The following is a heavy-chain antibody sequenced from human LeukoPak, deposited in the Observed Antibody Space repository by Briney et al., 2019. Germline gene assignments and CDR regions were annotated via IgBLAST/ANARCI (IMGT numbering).Heavy chain of an antibody. J-gene: IGHJ3*02. CDR1: GFTFSSYG. V-gene: IGHV3-30*18. CDR2: ISYDGSTT. Sequence: GGSLRLSCTASGFTFSSYGMHWVRQAPGKGLEWVAVISYDGSTTSYGDSMKGRFTISRDNSKNTLYLQMNSLRAEDTAVYYCAKDLAFFDYVDAFDIWGQGTMVTVSS. CDR3: AKDLAFFDYVDAFDI. D-gene: IGHD4/OR15-4a*01.